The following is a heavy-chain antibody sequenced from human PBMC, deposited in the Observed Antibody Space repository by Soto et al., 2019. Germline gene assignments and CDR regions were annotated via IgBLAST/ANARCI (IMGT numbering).Heavy chain of an antibody. Sequence: GASVKVSCKASGYTFTSYAMHWVRQAPGQRLEWMGWINAGNGNTKYSQKFQGRVTITRDTSASTAYMELSSLRSEDTAVYYCASESYDSSGYYLGWFDPWGQGTLVTVSS. CDR1: GYTFTSYA. V-gene: IGHV1-3*01. J-gene: IGHJ5*02. CDR3: ASESYDSSGYYLGWFDP. CDR2: INAGNGNT. D-gene: IGHD3-22*01.